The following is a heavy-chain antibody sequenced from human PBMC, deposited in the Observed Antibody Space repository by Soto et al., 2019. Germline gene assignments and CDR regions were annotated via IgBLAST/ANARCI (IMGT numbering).Heavy chain of an antibody. Sequence: GESLKISCKGSGYSFTSYWISWVRQMPGKGLEWMGRIDPSDSYTNYSPSFQGHVTISADKSISTAYLQWSSLKASDTAMYYCARGRGYSYGFPGTFDYWGQGTLVTVSS. CDR1: GYSFTSYW. J-gene: IGHJ4*02. CDR2: IDPSDSYT. D-gene: IGHD5-18*01. CDR3: ARGRGYSYGFPGTFDY. V-gene: IGHV5-10-1*01.